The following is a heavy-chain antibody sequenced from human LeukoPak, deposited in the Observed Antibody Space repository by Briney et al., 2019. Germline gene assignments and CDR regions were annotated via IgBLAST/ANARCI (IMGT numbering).Heavy chain of an antibody. Sequence: GESLQISCQGSGYSFTSYWIGWVRPMPGKGLEWMGIIYPGDSDTRYSPSFQGQVTISADKSISTAYLQWSSLKASDTAMYYCARHGPTLRINTFDIWGQGTMVTVSS. CDR1: GYSFTSYW. CDR2: IYPGDSDT. D-gene: IGHD3-16*01. CDR3: ARHGPTLRINTFDI. J-gene: IGHJ3*02. V-gene: IGHV5-51*01.